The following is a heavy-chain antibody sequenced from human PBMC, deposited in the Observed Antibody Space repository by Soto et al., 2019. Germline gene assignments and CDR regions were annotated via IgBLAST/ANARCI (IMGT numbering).Heavy chain of an antibody. Sequence: QVQLVQSGAEVKKPGASVKVSCKASGYTFSSYDINWVRQATGQGLEWMGWMNPNSGNTAYAQKFQGRVTMTRNTSLRTTYMELISPRSEDPAVYYCAKERNWLDPWGQATLVTVSS. D-gene: IGHD1-26*01. CDR2: MNPNSGNT. CDR1: GYTFSSYD. CDR3: AKERNWLDP. V-gene: IGHV1-8*01. J-gene: IGHJ5*02.